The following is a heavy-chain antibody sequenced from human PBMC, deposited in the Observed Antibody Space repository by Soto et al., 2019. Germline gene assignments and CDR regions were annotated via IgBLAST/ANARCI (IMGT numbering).Heavy chain of an antibody. Sequence: SVKVSCKASGGTFSSYTISWVRQAPGQGLEWMGRIIPILGIANYAQKFQGRVTITADKSTSTAYMELSSLRSEDTAVYYCARGGGRIPIYYYYGMDVWGQGTTVTVSS. CDR2: IIPILGIA. V-gene: IGHV1-69*02. CDR3: ARGGGRIPIYYYYGMDV. CDR1: GGTFSSYT. J-gene: IGHJ6*02.